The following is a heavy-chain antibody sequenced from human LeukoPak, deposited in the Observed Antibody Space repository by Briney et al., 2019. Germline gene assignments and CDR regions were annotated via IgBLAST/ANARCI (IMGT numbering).Heavy chain of an antibody. Sequence: GGSLRLSCAASGSNITYNYMTWVRQAPGKGLEWVSLINSGGDTYYADSLKGRITVSRDTSNNALFLQMSGLRPEDTAVYYCARTSFYYDMDVLGQGTTVTVSS. J-gene: IGHJ6*02. D-gene: IGHD3-16*02. CDR2: INSGGDT. CDR3: ARTSFYYDMDV. V-gene: IGHV3-53*05. CDR1: GSNITYNY.